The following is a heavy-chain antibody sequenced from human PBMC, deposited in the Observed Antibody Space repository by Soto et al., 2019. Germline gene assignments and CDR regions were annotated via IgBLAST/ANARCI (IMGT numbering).Heavy chain of an antibody. V-gene: IGHV3-33*01. CDR1: GFTFSSYG. J-gene: IGHJ6*02. CDR2: IWYDGSNK. Sequence: GGSLRLSCAASGFTFSSYGMHWVRQAPGKGLEWVADIWYDGSNKYYADSEKGRFTISSDNTKNTLYMQMNSMRAEDTAVYYCARDATANYCPVRVQYYYYYGMDVWGQGTTVTVSS. CDR3: ARDATANYCPVRVQYYYYYGMDV. D-gene: IGHD1-1*01.